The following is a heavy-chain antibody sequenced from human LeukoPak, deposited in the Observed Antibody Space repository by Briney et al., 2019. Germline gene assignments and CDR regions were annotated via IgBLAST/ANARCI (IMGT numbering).Heavy chain of an antibody. CDR2: INHRGSI. V-gene: IGHV4-34*01. CDR1: GASFSGYY. Sequence: PSETLSLTCAVYGASFSGYYWSWIRQPPGKGLEWIGEINHRGSINYNPSLKSRVTISVDTSKNQLSLKLSSVTAADTAVYYCWSPSSSWANWGQGTLVTVSS. D-gene: IGHD6-13*01. CDR3: WSPSSSWAN. J-gene: IGHJ4*02.